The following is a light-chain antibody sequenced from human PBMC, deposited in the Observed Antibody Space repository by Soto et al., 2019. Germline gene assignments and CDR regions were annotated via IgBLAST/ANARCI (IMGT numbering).Light chain of an antibody. CDR1: QSVPGNY. CDR2: GVS. Sequence: ESVLTQSPDTLSLSPGERATLSCRASQSVPGNYFAWLQQNPGQAPRVLIYGVSMRAIGIPPRFSGIGAGTDFTLPISRLDPEDFAVYFGQQYTSPPWTLGQGTKLETK. V-gene: IGKV3-20*01. CDR3: QQYTSPPWT. J-gene: IGKJ1*01.